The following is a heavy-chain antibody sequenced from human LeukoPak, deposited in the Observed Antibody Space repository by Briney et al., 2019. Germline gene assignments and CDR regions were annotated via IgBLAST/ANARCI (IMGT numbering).Heavy chain of an antibody. V-gene: IGHV5-51*01. CDR3: ARSEGSWGNYYFDY. CDR1: GYSFTNYW. CDR2: INPGDSYI. J-gene: IGHJ4*02. D-gene: IGHD3-16*01. Sequence: GESLKISCQGSGYSFTNYWIGWVRQMPGKGLEWLGNINPGDSYITHSPSFQGQVTFSADKSINTAYLQLTSLEASDTALYYCARSEGSWGNYYFDYWGQGILVTVSS.